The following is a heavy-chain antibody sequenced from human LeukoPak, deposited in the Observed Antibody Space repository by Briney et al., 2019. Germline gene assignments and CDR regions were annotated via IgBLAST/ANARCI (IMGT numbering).Heavy chain of an antibody. CDR3: ARDRAAMIVVYHAFDI. CDR1: GFTFSSYW. D-gene: IGHD3-22*01. J-gene: IGHJ3*02. V-gene: IGHV3-74*01. Sequence: GGSLRLSCAASGFTFSSYWMHWVRQAPGKGLVWVSRINTDGNITTYADSVKGRFTISRDNAKNTLFLQMNSLRAEDTAVYYCARDRAAMIVVYHAFDIWGQGTIVTVSS. CDR2: INTDGNIT.